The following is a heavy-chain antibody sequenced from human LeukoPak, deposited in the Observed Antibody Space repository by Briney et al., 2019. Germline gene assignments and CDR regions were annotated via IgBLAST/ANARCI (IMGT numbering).Heavy chain of an antibody. J-gene: IGHJ4*02. V-gene: IGHV3-53*01. CDR3: AGGTDFWSGYSFDS. D-gene: IGHD3-3*01. Sequence: GGSLRLSCAASGFTVGDNYMTWVRQAPGKGLEWVSLIYSGGTTEYADSVKGRFSISRDISKNTLSLQLSSLGAEDTAVYYCAGGTDFWSGYSFDSWGQGTLVTVSS. CDR1: GFTVGDNY. CDR2: IYSGGTT.